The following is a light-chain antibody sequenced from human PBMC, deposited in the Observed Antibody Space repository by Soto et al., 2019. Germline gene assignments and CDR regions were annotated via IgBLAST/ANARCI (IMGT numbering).Light chain of an antibody. CDR1: SSDVGGYNY. CDR2: EVS. Sequence: QSALTQPASVSGSPGQSITISCTGTSSDVGGYNYVSWYQHHPGKAPKLLIYEVSSRPSGVSNRFSGSKSGNTASLTISGLQAEDEADYYCQAYDYSLTAFVFGGGTKLTVL. CDR3: QAYDYSLTAFV. V-gene: IGLV2-14*01. J-gene: IGLJ3*02.